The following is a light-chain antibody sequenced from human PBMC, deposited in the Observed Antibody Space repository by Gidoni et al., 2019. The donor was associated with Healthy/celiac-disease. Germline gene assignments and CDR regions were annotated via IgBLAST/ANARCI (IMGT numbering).Light chain of an antibody. Sequence: DIQMTQSPSSLSASVGDRDTITCQASQSMSSYLNWYQQKPGQAPKLLIYAASSLQSGVPSRFSGSGSGTDFTLTISSLQPEDFATYYCQQSYSTPATFGQGTRLEIK. J-gene: IGKJ5*01. CDR1: QSMSSY. CDR3: QQSYSTPAT. CDR2: AAS. V-gene: IGKV1-39*01.